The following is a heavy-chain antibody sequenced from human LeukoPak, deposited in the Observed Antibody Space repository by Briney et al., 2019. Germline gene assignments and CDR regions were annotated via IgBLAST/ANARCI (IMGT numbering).Heavy chain of an antibody. J-gene: IGHJ5*02. CDR3: AGGRKEFDGDLSGIAADNWFDP. V-gene: IGHV1-8*03. D-gene: IGHD6-13*01. Sequence: ASVKVSCKASGYTFTSYDINWVRQATGQGLEWMGWMNPNSGNTGYAQKFQGRVTITRNTSISTAYMELSSLRSEDTAVYYCAGGRKEFDGDLSGIAADNWFDPWGQGTLVTVSS. CDR1: GYTFTSYD. CDR2: MNPNSGNT.